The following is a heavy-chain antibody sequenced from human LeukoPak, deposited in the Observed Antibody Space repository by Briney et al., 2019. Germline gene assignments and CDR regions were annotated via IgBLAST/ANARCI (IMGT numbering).Heavy chain of an antibody. V-gene: IGHV4-61*01. CDR3: ARVYSYALDY. J-gene: IGHJ4*02. CDR2: IYYSGST. CDR1: GGSVISDSHY. D-gene: IGHD5-18*01. Sequence: SETLSLTCTVSGGSVISDSHYWSWIRQPPGKGLEWIGYIYYSGSTNYNPSLKSRVTISLDTSKNQFSLKLSSVTAADTAVYYCARVYSYALDYWGQGTLVTVSS.